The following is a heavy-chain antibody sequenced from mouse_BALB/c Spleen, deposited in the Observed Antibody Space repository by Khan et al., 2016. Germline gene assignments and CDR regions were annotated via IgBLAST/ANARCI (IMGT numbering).Heavy chain of an antibody. CDR3: ARTVDYPYYAMDY. CDR2: INTNTGEP. D-gene: IGHD2-13*01. CDR1: EYTFTNYG. Sequence: QIQLVQSGPELKKPGETVKISCKASEYTFTNYGMNWVKQAPGKGLKWMGWINTNTGEPTSAEEFKGRFAFSLEASASTAYLQINNLKNEDSATYYCARTVDYPYYAMDYWGQGTSVTVSS. V-gene: IGHV9-3*02. J-gene: IGHJ4*01.